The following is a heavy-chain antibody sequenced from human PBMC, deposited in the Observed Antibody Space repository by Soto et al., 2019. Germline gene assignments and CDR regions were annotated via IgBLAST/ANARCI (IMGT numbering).Heavy chain of an antibody. J-gene: IGHJ4*02. CDR3: ARAGSENDY. D-gene: IGHD3-10*01. CDR2: IKQDGSER. Sequence: EVQLVESGGGLVQPGGSLRLSCAASGFTFSNYWMSWVRQAPGKGLEWVANIKQDGSERNYVDSVKGRFTISRDNAKNSLYLQLNSLRAEVSAVYYGARAGSENDYWGQGTLVTVSS. V-gene: IGHV3-7*05. CDR1: GFTFSNYW.